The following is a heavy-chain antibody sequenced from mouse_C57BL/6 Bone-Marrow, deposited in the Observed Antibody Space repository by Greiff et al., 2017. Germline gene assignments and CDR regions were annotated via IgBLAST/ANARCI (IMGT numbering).Heavy chain of an antibody. J-gene: IGHJ2*01. CDR3: ARYGYDVGRGYYFDY. CDR1: GYTFTSYW. Sequence: QVQLQQPGAELVKPGASVKLSCKASGYTFTSYWMQWVKQRPGQGLEWIGELDPSDSYTNYNQKFKGKATLTVDTSSSTAYMQLSSLTSEDSAVYHCARYGYDVGRGYYFDYWGQGTTLTVSS. D-gene: IGHD2-2*01. CDR2: LDPSDSYT. V-gene: IGHV1-50*01.